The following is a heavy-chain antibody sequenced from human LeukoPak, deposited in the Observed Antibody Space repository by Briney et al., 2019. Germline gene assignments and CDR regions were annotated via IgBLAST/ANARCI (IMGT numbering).Heavy chain of an antibody. J-gene: IGHJ5*02. CDR3: VRSPIGASAS. D-gene: IGHD3-10*01. V-gene: IGHV1-2*02. CDR2: ISPNNGDT. Sequence: GASVKVSCKPSGYTFTDSYIHWVREAPGVGLQWMGWISPNNGDTKYAEDFQDRVTMTRDTSINTAYMELTGLTPDDTAVYYCVRSPIGASASWGRGTLVTVSS. CDR1: GYTFTDSY.